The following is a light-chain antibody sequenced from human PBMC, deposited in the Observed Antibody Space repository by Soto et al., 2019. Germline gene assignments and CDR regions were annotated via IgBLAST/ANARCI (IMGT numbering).Light chain of an antibody. J-gene: IGKJ1*01. CDR3: QQYNDWPQT. Sequence: EILMTQSPVTLSVSPGERVTLSCRASQSVSDNLAWYQQKPGQAPSLLIYGAFTRATGVPARFSGAGSGTEFTLTISSLQSEDFALYYCQQYNDWPQTFGQGTKVEI. CDR2: GAF. CDR1: QSVSDN. V-gene: IGKV3-15*01.